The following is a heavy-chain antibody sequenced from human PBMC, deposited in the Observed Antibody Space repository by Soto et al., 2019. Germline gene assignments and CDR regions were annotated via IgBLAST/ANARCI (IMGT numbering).Heavy chain of an antibody. CDR2: INSDGSST. CDR1: GFTFSSYW. Sequence: GGSLRLSCAASGFTFSSYWMHWVRQAPGKGLVWVSRINSDGSSTSYADSVKGRFTISRDNAKNTLYLQMNSLRAEDTAVYYCARVPGIAADYYYYGMDVRGQGTTVTVSS. V-gene: IGHV3-74*01. D-gene: IGHD6-13*01. CDR3: ARVPGIAADYYYYGMDV. J-gene: IGHJ6*02.